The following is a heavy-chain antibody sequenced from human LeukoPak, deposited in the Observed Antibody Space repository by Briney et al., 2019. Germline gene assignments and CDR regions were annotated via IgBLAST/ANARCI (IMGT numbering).Heavy chain of an antibody. CDR2: IYYSGST. D-gene: IGHD3-16*01. CDR1: GGSISSYY. J-gene: IGHJ6*03. CDR3: ARETSQKGAHYMDV. Sequence: SETLSLTCTASGGSISSYYWSWIRQPPGKGLEWIGYIYYSGSTNYNPSLKSRVTISVDTSKNQFSLKLTSVTAADTAVYYCARETSQKGAHYMDVWGKGTTVTISS. V-gene: IGHV4-59*01.